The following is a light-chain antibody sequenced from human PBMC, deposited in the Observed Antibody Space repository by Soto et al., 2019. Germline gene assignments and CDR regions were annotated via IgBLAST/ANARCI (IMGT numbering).Light chain of an antibody. V-gene: IGKV3-15*01. Sequence: ETVLTQSPGTVYLSPGERATLSCRASQSFNSIYLAWYQQKPGQAPRLLIYGASTRATGIPARFSGSGSGTEFTLTISSLQSEDFAVYYCQQYNNWWTFGQGTKVDIK. CDR3: QQYNNWWT. CDR1: QSFNSIY. J-gene: IGKJ1*01. CDR2: GAS.